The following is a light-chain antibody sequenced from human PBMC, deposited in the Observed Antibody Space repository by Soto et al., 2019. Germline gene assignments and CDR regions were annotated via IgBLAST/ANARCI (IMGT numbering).Light chain of an antibody. CDR1: ESLLHENGYNY. CDR2: LGS. J-gene: IGKJ2*01. CDR3: MQAQQTPPT. Sequence: IVMSQSPLSLPVTPGEPASISCRSSESLLHENGYNYLDWYLQKPGQSPQLLIYLGSNRASGVPDRFSGSGSGTDYTLKISRVEADDVGVYYCMQAQQTPPTFGQGTKLEI. V-gene: IGKV2-28*01.